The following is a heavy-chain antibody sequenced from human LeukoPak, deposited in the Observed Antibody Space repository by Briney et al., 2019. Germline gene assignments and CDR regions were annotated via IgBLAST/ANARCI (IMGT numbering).Heavy chain of an antibody. D-gene: IGHD2-2*01. J-gene: IGHJ4*02. CDR3: ARGGPHGVVVPAVKSGFDY. CDR1: GFTFSTYS. V-gene: IGHV3-48*03. Sequence: GGSLRLSCAASGFTFSTYSMHWVRQAPGKGLEWVSYISSSGSTIYYADSVKGRFTISRDNAKNSLYLQMNSLRAEDTAVYYCARGGPHGVVVPAVKSGFDYWGQGTLVTVSS. CDR2: ISSSGSTI.